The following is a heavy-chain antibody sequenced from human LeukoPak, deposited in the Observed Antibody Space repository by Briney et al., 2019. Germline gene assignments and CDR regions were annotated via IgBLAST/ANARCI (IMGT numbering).Heavy chain of an antibody. CDR3: AGDKTTGGWYEFDY. J-gene: IGHJ4*02. V-gene: IGHV3-30*02. CDR2: IRYDGSNK. CDR1: GFTFSSYG. D-gene: IGHD6-19*01. Sequence: GGSLRLSCAASGFTFSSYGMHWVRQAPGKGLERVAFIRYDGSNKYYADSVKGRFTISRDTSKNTVSLQMNSLRAEDTAVYYCAGDKTTGGWYEFDYWGQGTLVTVSS.